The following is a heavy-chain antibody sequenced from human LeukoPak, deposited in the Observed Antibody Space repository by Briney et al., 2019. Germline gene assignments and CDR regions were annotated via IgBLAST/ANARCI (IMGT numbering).Heavy chain of an antibody. V-gene: IGHV3-30*02. CDR1: EFTFSNYG. J-gene: IGHJ4*02. Sequence: GGTLRLSCAASEFTFSNYGMSWVRQAPGKGLEWVAFIRYDGSNKYYADSVKGRFTISRDNSKNTPYLQMNSLRAEDTAVYYCARVGWLFDMMGYFDYWGQGTLVTVSS. CDR2: IRYDGSNK. D-gene: IGHD3-22*01. CDR3: ARVGWLFDMMGYFDY.